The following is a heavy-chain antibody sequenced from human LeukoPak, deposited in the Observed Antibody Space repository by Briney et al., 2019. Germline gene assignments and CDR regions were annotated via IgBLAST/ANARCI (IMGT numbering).Heavy chain of an antibody. D-gene: IGHD3-10*01. CDR1: GFTFSNYA. Sequence: PGGSLRLSCAASGFTFSNYAIHWVRQAPGKGLQWVAVMSYDKTNKQYADFVKGRFTISRDNSKNTLYLLMNSLRPEDTAVYYCARAPYYYGSGSYYDYWGQGTLVTVSS. CDR3: ARAPYYYGSGSYYDY. CDR2: MSYDKTNK. J-gene: IGHJ4*02. V-gene: IGHV3-30-3*01.